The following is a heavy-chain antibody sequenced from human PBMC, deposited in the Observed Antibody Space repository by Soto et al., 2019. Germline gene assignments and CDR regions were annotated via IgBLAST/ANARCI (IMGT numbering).Heavy chain of an antibody. J-gene: IGHJ4*02. CDR3: ARGGEGYSYGRGYFDY. V-gene: IGHV3-30-3*01. Sequence: QVQLVESGGGVVQPGRSLRLSCAASGFTFSSYAMHWVRQAPGKGLEWVAVISYDGSNKYYADSVKGRFTISRDNSKNXLYLQMNSLRAEDTAVYYCARGGEGYSYGRGYFDYWGQGTLVTVSS. D-gene: IGHD5-18*01. CDR1: GFTFSSYA. CDR2: ISYDGSNK.